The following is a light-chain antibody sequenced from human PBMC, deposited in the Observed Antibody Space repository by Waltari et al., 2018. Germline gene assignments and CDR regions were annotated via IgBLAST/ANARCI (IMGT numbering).Light chain of an antibody. Sequence: DIVMTQFPDSLAVSLGERATINRKSSQNLLHNFNNKICLAWFQQKPGQPPRVLIYWGSTRQSGVPDRFSGSGSGTDFTLTISSLQAEDVAVYYCQHYGNNPRSFGGGTKVEIK. J-gene: IGKJ4*01. V-gene: IGKV4-1*01. CDR1: QNLLHNFNNKIC. CDR3: QHYGNNPRS. CDR2: WGS.